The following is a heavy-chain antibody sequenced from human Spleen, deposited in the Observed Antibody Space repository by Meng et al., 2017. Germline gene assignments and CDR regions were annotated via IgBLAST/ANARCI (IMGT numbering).Heavy chain of an antibody. V-gene: IGHV4-38-2*02. CDR3: ARDPNAYSSSWYFSSYCYGMDV. D-gene: IGHD6-13*01. CDR2: IYYSGST. Sequence: SETLSLTCAVSGYSISSGYYWGWIRQPPGKGLEWIGYIYYSGSTNYNPSLKSRVTISVDTSKNQFSLKLSSVTAADTAVYYCARDPNAYSSSWYFSSYCYGMDVWGQGTTVTVSS. J-gene: IGHJ6*02. CDR1: GYSISSGYY.